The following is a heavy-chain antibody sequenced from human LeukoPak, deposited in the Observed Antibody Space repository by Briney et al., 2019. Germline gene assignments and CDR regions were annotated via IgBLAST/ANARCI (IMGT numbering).Heavy chain of an antibody. D-gene: IGHD2-15*01. J-gene: IGHJ4*02. CDR3: AKQLGYCSDGSCYFPY. CDR2: INSDGSST. Sequence: HPGGSLRLSCAASGFTFSSYWMHWVRQAPGKGLVWVSRINSDGSSTSYADSVKGRFTISRDNAKNTLCLQMNSLRAEDTAVYYCAKQLGYCSDGSCYFPYWGQGTLVTVSS. CDR1: GFTFSSYW. V-gene: IGHV3-74*01.